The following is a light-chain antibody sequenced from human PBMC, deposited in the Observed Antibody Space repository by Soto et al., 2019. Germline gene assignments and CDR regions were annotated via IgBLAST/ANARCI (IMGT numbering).Light chain of an antibody. CDR2: EVT. J-gene: IGLJ3*02. V-gene: IGLV2-14*03. Sequence: QSVLTQPASVSGSPGQSISISCTGTSNDVGGYDHVSWYQQHPGRAPKLIIYEVTHRPSVVSHRFSGSKSGNTASLTISGLQAEEEADYYCISYTRSSTIVEFGGGTKRTVL. CDR3: ISYTRSSTIVE. CDR1: SNDVGGYDH.